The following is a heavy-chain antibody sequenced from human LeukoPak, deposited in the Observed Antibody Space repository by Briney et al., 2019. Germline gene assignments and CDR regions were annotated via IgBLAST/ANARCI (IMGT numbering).Heavy chain of an antibody. D-gene: IGHD3-3*01. J-gene: IGHJ5*02. CDR1: GFTFSSYR. CDR2: ISSSSSYI. CDR3: ARDPLRTRPYDFWSGYPLINWFDP. V-gene: IGHV3-21*01. Sequence: GGSLRLSCAASGFTFSSYRMTWVRQAPGKGLEWVSSISSSSSYIYYADSVKGRFTISRDNAKNSLYLQMNNLRAEDTAVYYCARDPLRTRPYDFWSGYPLINWFDPWGQGTLSPSPQ.